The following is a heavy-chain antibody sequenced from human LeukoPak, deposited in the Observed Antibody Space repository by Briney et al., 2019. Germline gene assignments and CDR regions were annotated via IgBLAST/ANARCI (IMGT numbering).Heavy chain of an antibody. Sequence: GGSLRLSCAASGFTFSSYGMHWVRQAPGKGLEWVAVISYDGSNKYYADSVKGRFTISRDNSKNTLYLQMNSLRAEDTAVYYCATLISFHFDYWGQGTLVTVSS. D-gene: IGHD3-16*01. CDR2: ISYDGSNK. CDR3: ATLISFHFDY. V-gene: IGHV3-30*03. CDR1: GFTFSSYG. J-gene: IGHJ4*02.